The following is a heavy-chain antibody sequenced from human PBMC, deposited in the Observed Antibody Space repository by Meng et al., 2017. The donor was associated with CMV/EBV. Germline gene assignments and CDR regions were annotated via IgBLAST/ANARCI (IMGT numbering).Heavy chain of an antibody. CDR2: INSDGSST. CDR3: ARSRGYCSSTSCSSVSGGTGYYYYYGMDV. V-gene: IGHV3-74*01. J-gene: IGHJ6*02. D-gene: IGHD2-2*01. CDR1: GFTFSSYW. Sequence: GESLKISCAASGFTFSSYWIHWVRQAPGKGLVWVSRINSDGSSTSYADSVKGRFTISRDNAKNTLYLQMNSLRAEDTAVYYCARSRGYCSSTSCSSVSGGTGYYYYYGMDVWGQGTTVTVSS.